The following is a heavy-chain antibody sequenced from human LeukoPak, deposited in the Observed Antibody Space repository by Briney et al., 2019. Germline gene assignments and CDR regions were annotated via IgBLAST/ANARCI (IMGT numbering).Heavy chain of an antibody. CDR1: GGSFSGYY. D-gene: IGHD2-21*01. CDR3: ARGSSAPYSRAIGY. V-gene: IGHV4-34*01. J-gene: IGHJ4*02. Sequence: SETLSLTCAVYGGSFSGYYWSWIRQPPGKGLEWIGEINHSGSTNYNPSLKSRVTISVDTSKNQFSLKLSSVTAADTAVYYCARGSSAPYSRAIGYWGQGTLVTVSS. CDR2: INHSGST.